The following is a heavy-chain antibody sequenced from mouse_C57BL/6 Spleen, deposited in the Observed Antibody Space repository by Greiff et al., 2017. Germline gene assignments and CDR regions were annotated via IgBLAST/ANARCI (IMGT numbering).Heavy chain of an antibody. Sequence: EVQLVESGGGLVKPGGSLKLSCAASGFTFSDYGMHWVRQAPAKGLEWVAYISSGSSTIYYADTVKGRFTISRDNAKNTLFLQMTSLRSEDTAMYYCARGTNHDGFAYWGEGTLVTVSA. V-gene: IGHV5-17*01. D-gene: IGHD2-12*01. J-gene: IGHJ3*01. CDR2: ISSGSSTI. CDR1: GFTFSDYG. CDR3: ARGTNHDGFAY.